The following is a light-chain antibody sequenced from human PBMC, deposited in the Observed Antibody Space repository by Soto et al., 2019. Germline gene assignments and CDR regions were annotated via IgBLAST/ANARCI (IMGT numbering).Light chain of an antibody. CDR1: QSVSSSF. CDR3: QQYDSSPWT. V-gene: IGKV3-20*01. J-gene: IGKJ1*01. Sequence: EIVLTQSPGTLSLSPGERATLSCRASQSVSSSFLAWYQQKPGQAPRLLIYGASSRATGIPDRFSGSGSGTDFTLTISRVEPEDFAVYYCQQYDSSPWTFGQGTKLEIK. CDR2: GAS.